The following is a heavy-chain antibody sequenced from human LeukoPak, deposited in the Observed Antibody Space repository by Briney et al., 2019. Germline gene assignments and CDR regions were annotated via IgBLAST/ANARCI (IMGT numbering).Heavy chain of an antibody. J-gene: IGHJ3*02. D-gene: IGHD6-19*01. V-gene: IGHV3-74*01. CDR3: ANSISVAGTSAFNI. CDR2: INNDGSTT. CDR1: GFTFSTYW. Sequence: GGSLRLSCAASGFTFSTYWMHWVRQAPGKGLLWVSFINNDGSTTSYADSVRGRFTISRDNAKNTLYLQMNSLRAEDTAVYSCANSISVAGTSAFNIWGQGTMVTVSS.